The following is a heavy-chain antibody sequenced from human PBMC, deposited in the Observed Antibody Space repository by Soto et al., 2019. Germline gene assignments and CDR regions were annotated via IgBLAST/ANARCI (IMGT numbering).Heavy chain of an antibody. CDR2: INPSGGST. D-gene: IGHD6-19*01. CDR3: ALLGIAVAGNPRGLDY. V-gene: IGHV1-46*01. CDR1: GYTFTSYY. J-gene: IGHJ4*02. Sequence: VASVKVSCKASGYTFTSYYMHWVRQAPGQGLEWMGIINPSGGSTSYAQKFQGRVTMTRDTSTSTVYMELSSLRSEDTAVYYCALLGIAVAGNPRGLDYWGQGTLVTVSS.